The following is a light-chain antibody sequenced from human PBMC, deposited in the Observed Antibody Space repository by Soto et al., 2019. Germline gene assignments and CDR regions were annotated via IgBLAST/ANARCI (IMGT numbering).Light chain of an antibody. CDR2: DAS. CDR1: QDVRNY. Sequence: EIVLTQSPATLSLSPGERATLSCRASQDVRNYLIWYQQKPGQAPRLLISDASTRATGIPTRVSGSGSGTDFTLTISTRESEDFAVYYCQQRSNCPITFRQATLLEIK. CDR3: QQRSNCPIT. V-gene: IGKV3-11*01. J-gene: IGKJ5*01.